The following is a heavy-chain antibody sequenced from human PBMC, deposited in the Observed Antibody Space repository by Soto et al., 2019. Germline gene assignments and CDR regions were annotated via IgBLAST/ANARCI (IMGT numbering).Heavy chain of an antibody. Sequence: QVQLVESGGGVVQPGRSLRLSCVASGFTFNNYHIHWVRQAPGKGLEWVAFLWSDGSQDYYADSVKGRFTISRDDSKNTLYLQMNNLRADDTAVYYCARDPRGSWIPFDHWGQGTLVTVSS. J-gene: IGHJ4*02. CDR2: LWSDGSQD. D-gene: IGHD2-2*03. V-gene: IGHV3-33*01. CDR1: GFTFNNYH. CDR3: ARDPRGSWIPFDH.